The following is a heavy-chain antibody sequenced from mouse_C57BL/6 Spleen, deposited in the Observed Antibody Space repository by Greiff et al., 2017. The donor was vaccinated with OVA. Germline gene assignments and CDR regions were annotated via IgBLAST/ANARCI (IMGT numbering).Heavy chain of an antibody. J-gene: IGHJ3*01. D-gene: IGHD1-1*01. V-gene: IGHV1-64*01. CDR1: GYTFTSYW. CDR3: AREGYYGSSYLAWFAY. CDR2: IHPNSGST. Sequence: VQLQQPGAELVKPGASVKLSCKASGYTFTSYWMHWVKQRPGQGLEWIGMIHPNSGSTNYNEKFKSKATLTVDKSSSTAYTQLGSLTSEDSAVYYCAREGYYGSSYLAWFAYWGQGTLVTVSA.